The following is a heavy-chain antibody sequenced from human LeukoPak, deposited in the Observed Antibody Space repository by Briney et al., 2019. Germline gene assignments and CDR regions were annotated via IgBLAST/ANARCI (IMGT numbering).Heavy chain of an antibody. D-gene: IGHD5-18*01. CDR2: IYPSGGST. CDR3: ARDRGGDTAMMG. CDR1: GYTFTTYG. Sequence: ASVKVSCKASGYTFTTYGIDWVRQAPGQGLEWMGIIYPSGGSTSYAQKFQDRVTMTTDTSTSTVYMELSNLRSEDTAVYYCARDRGGDTAMMGWGQGTLITVSS. V-gene: IGHV1-46*01. J-gene: IGHJ4*02.